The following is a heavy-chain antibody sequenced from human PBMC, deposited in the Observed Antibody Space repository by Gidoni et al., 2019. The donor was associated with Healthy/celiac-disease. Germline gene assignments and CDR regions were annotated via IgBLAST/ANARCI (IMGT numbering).Heavy chain of an antibody. CDR2: INHSGST. J-gene: IGHJ4*02. CDR1: GGSFSGYY. CDR3: ARGLRGWFGY. D-gene: IGHD6-19*01. Sequence: QVQLQQWGAGLLKHSETLSLTCAVYGGSFSGYYWSWIRQPPGKGLEWIGEINHSGSTNYNPSLKSRVTISVDTSKNQFSLKLSSVTAADTAVYYCARGLRGWFGYWGQGTLVTVSS. V-gene: IGHV4-34*01.